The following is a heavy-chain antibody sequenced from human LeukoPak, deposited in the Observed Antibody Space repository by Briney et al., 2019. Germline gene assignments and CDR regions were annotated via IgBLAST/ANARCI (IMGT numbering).Heavy chain of an antibody. J-gene: IGHJ4*02. V-gene: IGHV1-18*01. D-gene: IGHD3-22*01. CDR1: GYTFTSFA. CDR3: ARETYEWLAY. CDR2: ISTYNGNT. Sequence: ASVKVSCKASGYTFTSFAINWVRQAPGQGLEWMGWISTYNGNTEYAQKLQGRVSMTTDTSTSTAYMELRSLRSDDTAVYYCARETYEWLAYWGQGTLVTVSS.